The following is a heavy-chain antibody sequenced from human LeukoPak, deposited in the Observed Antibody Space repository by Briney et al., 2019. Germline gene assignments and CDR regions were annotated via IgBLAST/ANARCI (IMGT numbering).Heavy chain of an antibody. V-gene: IGHV1-8*01. CDR1: GYTFTSYD. D-gene: IGHD3-3*01. CDR2: MNPNSGNT. J-gene: IGHJ6*03. CDR3: ARVPVRITIFGVATPYYYMDV. Sequence: ASVKVSCKASGYTFTSYDINWVRQATGQGLEWMGWMNPNSGNTGYAQKFQGRVTMTRNTSISTAYMELSSLRSEDTAVYYCARVPVRITIFGVATPYYYMDVWGKGTTVTVSS.